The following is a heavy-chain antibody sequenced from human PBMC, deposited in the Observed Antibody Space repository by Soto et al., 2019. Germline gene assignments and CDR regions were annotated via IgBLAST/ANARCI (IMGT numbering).Heavy chain of an antibody. CDR1: GDSVSSNSAA. CDR3: ARDYKNSSSWYVPLWPTYYHYGLAV. CDR2: TYYRSKWYN. V-gene: IGHV6-1*01. D-gene: IGHD6-13*01. Sequence: SQTLSLTCAISGDSVSSNSAAWNWIRQSPSRGLEWLGRTYYRSKWYNDYAVSVKRRITINPDTSKNQFSLQLNSVTPEDTAVYYCARDYKNSSSWYVPLWPTYYHYGLAVWGQGTTVPVSS. J-gene: IGHJ6*02.